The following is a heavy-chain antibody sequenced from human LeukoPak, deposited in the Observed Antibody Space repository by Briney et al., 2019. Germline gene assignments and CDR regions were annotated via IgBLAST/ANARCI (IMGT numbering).Heavy chain of an antibody. D-gene: IGHD6-6*01. CDR1: GFTFSSYS. CDR2: ISSSSSTI. V-gene: IGHV3-48*01. J-gene: IGHJ4*02. CDR3: ARASFEYSSSSRADY. Sequence: GGSLRLSCAASGFTFSSYSMNWVRQAPGKGLEWVSYISSSSSTIYYADSVKGRFTIPRDNAKNSLYLQMNSLRAEDTAVYYCARASFEYSSSSRADYWGQGTLVTVSS.